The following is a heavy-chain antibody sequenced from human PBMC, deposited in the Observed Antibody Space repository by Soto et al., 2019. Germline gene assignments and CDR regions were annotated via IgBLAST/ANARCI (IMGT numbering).Heavy chain of an antibody. CDR2: ISHLENT. D-gene: IGHD5-12*01. CDR1: GASISYGGFS. Sequence: SETLSLTCTVSGASISYGGFSWSWIRQSPGKGLEWIGYISHLENTYLHPSFKSRLTMSIDRTRNQFSLKLSSVTAADMAVYYCARGGGYDSFDYWGQGVLVPSPQ. CDR3: ARGGGYDSFDY. J-gene: IGHJ4*02. V-gene: IGHV4-30-2*06.